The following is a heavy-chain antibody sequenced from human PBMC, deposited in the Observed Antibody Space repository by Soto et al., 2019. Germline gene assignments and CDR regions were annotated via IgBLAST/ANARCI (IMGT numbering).Heavy chain of an antibody. CDR3: GTWRGSSRFDY. CDR2: IFSSDSSA. CDR1: GFTFSSYS. V-gene: IGHV5-51*01. J-gene: IGHJ4*02. D-gene: IGHD2-2*01. Sequence: GASLKISCKASGFTFSSYSLGWVRHMPGKGLQWMGNIFSSDSSAKYSPSFVGQVTISVDRSINTAYLQWSSLKASDTAIYYCGTWRGSSRFDYWGPGTLVTVCS.